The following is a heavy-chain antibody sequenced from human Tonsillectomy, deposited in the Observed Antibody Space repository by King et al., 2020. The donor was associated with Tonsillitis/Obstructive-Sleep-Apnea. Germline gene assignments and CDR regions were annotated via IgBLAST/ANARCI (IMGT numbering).Heavy chain of an antibody. V-gene: IGHV3-72*01. CDR3: AKELNKTNYYFDYMDV. CDR2: TGNRANSYTT. CDR1: GFTFSDHY. Sequence: DVQLVESGGGLVQPGGSLRLSCAAFGFTFSDHYMDWVRQAPGKGLEWVGRTGNRANSYTTEYAASVKGRFTISRDDSKNSLFLQMKSLKTEDTAVYYCAKELNKTNYYFDYMDVWGKGTTVTVSS. J-gene: IGHJ6*03. D-gene: IGHD1-1*01.